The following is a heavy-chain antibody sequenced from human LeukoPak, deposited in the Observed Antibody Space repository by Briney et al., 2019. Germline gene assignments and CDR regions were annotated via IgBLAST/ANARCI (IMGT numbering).Heavy chain of an antibody. D-gene: IGHD2-15*01. CDR1: GFTFSTYS. Sequence: GGSLRLSCAASGFTFSTYSMNWVRQAPGKGLEWVSYIGSSSTTIYYADSVKGRFTISRDSAKNSLYLQMNSLRAEDTAVYYCARDRYCSGGSCYSAFYYYWGQGTLVTVSS. CDR2: IGSSSTTI. J-gene: IGHJ4*02. CDR3: ARDRYCSGGSCYSAFYYY. V-gene: IGHV3-48*01.